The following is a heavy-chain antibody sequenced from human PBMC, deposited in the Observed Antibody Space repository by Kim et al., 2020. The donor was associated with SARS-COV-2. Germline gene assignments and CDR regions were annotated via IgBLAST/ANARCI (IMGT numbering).Heavy chain of an antibody. V-gene: IGHV6-1*01. D-gene: IGHD3-10*01. J-gene: IGHJ5*02. CDR2: YN. CDR3: AREASGGFDP. Sequence: YNDYAVSAKSPITSHPDTSKNQFSLQLNSVTPEDTAVYYCAREASGGFDPWGQGTLVTVSS.